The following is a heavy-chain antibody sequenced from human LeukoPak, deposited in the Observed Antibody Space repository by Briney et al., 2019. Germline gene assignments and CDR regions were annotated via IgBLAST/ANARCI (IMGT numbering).Heavy chain of an antibody. CDR1: GGSISSGGYS. J-gene: IGHJ6*02. CDR3: ARDFHDYYYYYGMDV. Sequence: PSETLSLTCTVSGGSISSGGYSWSWIRQHPGKGLEWIGYIYYSGSTYYNPSLKSRVTISVDTSKNQFSLKLSSVTAADTAVYYCARDFHDYYYYYGMDVWGQGTTVTVSS. CDR2: IYYSGST. V-gene: IGHV4-31*03.